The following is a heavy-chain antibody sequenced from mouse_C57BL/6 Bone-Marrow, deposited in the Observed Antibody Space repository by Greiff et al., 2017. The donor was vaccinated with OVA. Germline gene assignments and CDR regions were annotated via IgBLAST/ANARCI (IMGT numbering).Heavy chain of an antibody. J-gene: IGHJ4*01. D-gene: IGHD3-1*01. CDR2: ISNGGGST. V-gene: IGHV5-12*01. CDR3: ARGLRLYAMDY. Sequence: EVMLVESGGGLVQPGGSLKLSCAASGFTFSDYYMYWVRQTPEKRLEWVAYISNGGGSTYYPDTVKGRFTIARDNAKTTLYLPLSRLKSEDTAMYYCARGLRLYAMDYWGQGTSVTVSS. CDR1: GFTFSDYY.